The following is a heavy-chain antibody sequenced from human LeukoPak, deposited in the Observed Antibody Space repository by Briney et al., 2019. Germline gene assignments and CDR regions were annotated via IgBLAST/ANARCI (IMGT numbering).Heavy chain of an antibody. Sequence: GGSLRLSCAASGFTVSSNYMSWVRQAPGKGLEGVSVIYSCGSTYYADAVKGRFTISRDNSKNTLYLQMNSLRAEDTAVYYCARDSSGNTRAAYYYYYGMDVWGQGTTVTVSS. V-gene: IGHV3-66*01. CDR3: ARDSSGNTRAAYYYYYGMDV. CDR1: GFTVSSNY. D-gene: IGHD6-19*01. J-gene: IGHJ6*02. CDR2: IYSCGST.